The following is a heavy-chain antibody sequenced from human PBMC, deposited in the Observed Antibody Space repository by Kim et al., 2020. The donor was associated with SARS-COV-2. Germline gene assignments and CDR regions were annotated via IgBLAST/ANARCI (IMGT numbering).Heavy chain of an antibody. CDR3: ARGTTEALYGMDV. D-gene: IGHD4-4*01. J-gene: IGHJ6*02. CDR1: GFTFSSYA. Sequence: GGSLRLSCAASGFTFSSYAMHWVRQAPGKGLEWVAVISYDGSNKYYADSVKGRFTISRDNSKNTLYLQMNSLRAEDTAVYYCARGTTEALYGMDVWGQGTTVTVSS. CDR2: ISYDGSNK. V-gene: IGHV3-30-3*01.